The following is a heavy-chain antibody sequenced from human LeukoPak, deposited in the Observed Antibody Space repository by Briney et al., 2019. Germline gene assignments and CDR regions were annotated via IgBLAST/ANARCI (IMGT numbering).Heavy chain of an antibody. D-gene: IGHD1-1*01. CDR1: GYTFTGYY. CDR2: INPNSGST. Sequence: ASVKVSCKASGYTFTGYYMHWVRQAPGQGLEWMGWINPNSGSTNYAQKFQGRVTMTRDTSISTAYMELSRLRSDDTAVYYCAREGFTNPFDYWGQGTLVTVSS. V-gene: IGHV1-2*02. J-gene: IGHJ4*02. CDR3: AREGFTNPFDY.